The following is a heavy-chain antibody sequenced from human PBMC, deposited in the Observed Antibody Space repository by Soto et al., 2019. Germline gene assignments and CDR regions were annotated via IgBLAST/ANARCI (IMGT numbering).Heavy chain of an antibody. V-gene: IGHV3-23*01. J-gene: IGHJ4*02. CDR1: GFTFSSYV. CDR2: ISGSGGST. D-gene: IGHD3-10*01. Sequence: GGSLRLSCAASGFTFSSYVMSWVRQAPGKGLEWVSAISGSGGSTDYADSVKGRFTISRDNSKNTLYLQMNSLRAEDTAVYYCAKAMVRGVIITNFDYWGQGTLVTVSS. CDR3: AKAMVRGVIITNFDY.